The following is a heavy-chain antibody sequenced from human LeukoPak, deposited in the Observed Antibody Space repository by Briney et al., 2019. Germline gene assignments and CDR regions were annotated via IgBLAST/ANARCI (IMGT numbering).Heavy chain of an antibody. CDR2: ISYDGSNK. V-gene: IGHV3-30-3*01. CDR1: GFXFSTYA. D-gene: IGHD6-19*01. Sequence: PGTSLRLSCAASGFXFSTYAMHWVRQAPGKGLEWVAVISYDGSNKYHADSVKGRFTISRDNSKNTLYLQMNSLRAEDTAVYYCARDLKYSSGWWGIFDYWGQGTLVTVSS. CDR3: ARDLKYSSGWWGIFDY. J-gene: IGHJ4*02.